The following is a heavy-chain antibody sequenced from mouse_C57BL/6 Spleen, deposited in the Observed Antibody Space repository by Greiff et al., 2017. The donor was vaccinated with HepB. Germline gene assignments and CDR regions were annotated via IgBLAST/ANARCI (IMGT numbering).Heavy chain of an antibody. V-gene: IGHV5-9*01. D-gene: IGHD4-1*01. Sequence: EVQLVESGGGLVKPGGSLKLSCAASGFTFSSYTMSWVRQTPEKRLEWVATISGGGGNTYYPDSVKGRFTISRDNAKNTLYLQMSSLRSEDTALYYCAREGELGSCFDYWGQGTTLTVSS. CDR2: ISGGGGNT. J-gene: IGHJ2*01. CDR1: GFTFSSYT. CDR3: AREGELGSCFDY.